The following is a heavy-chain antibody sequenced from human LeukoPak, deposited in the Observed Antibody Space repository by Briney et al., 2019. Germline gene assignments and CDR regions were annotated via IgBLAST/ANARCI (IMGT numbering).Heavy chain of an antibody. CDR3: ARDHYYDSSGAFDY. CDR1: GFTFSSYS. CDR2: ISSSSSTI. Sequence: GGSLRLSCAASGFTFSSYSMNWVRQAPGKGLEWVSYISSSSSTIYYADSVKGRFTISRDNAKNSLYLQMSSLRAEDTAVYYCARDHYYDSSGAFDYWGQGTLVTVSS. D-gene: IGHD3-22*01. V-gene: IGHV3-48*01. J-gene: IGHJ4*02.